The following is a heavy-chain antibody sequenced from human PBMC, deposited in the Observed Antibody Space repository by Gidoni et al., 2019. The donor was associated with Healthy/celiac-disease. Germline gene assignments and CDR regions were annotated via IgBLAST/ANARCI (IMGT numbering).Heavy chain of an antibody. Sequence: EVQLVESGGVVVQPGGSLRLSCAASGLTFDDYTMHWVRQAPGKGLEWVSLISWDGGSTYYADSVKGRFTISRDNSKNSLYLQMNSLRTEDTALYYCAKSSSEGDFDYWGQGTLVTVSS. J-gene: IGHJ4*02. D-gene: IGHD3-22*01. V-gene: IGHV3-43*01. CDR3: AKSSSEGDFDY. CDR2: ISWDGGST. CDR1: GLTFDDYT.